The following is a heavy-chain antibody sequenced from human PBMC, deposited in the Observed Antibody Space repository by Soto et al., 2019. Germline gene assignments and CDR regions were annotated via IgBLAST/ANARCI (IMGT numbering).Heavy chain of an antibody. CDR3: GRCTGTSCHLGADF. CDR1: GFTFSNYA. D-gene: IGHD2-2*01. CDR2: ISFDGNNK. J-gene: IGHJ4*02. V-gene: IGHV3-30-3*01. Sequence: PGGSLRLSCAASGFTFSNYALHWVRQAPGRGLEWVALISFDGNNKYYANSVKDRFTISRDNSKNTLYLQMNSLRAEDTAVYYCGRCTGTSCHLGADFWGQGTLVTVSS.